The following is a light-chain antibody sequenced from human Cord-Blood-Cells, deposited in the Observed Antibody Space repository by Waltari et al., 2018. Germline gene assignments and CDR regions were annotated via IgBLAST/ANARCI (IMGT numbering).Light chain of an antibody. J-gene: IGLJ2*01. V-gene: IGLV2-11*01. CDR3: CSYAGSYTFVV. CDR2: DVS. CDR1: SSDVGGYTY. Sequence: QSALTQPRSVSGSPGPSVTISCTGTSSDVGGYTYVSWYQQHPGKAPKPMIYDVSKRPSGVPDRFSGSKSGNTASLTISGLQAEDEADYYCCSYAGSYTFVVFGGGTKLTVL.